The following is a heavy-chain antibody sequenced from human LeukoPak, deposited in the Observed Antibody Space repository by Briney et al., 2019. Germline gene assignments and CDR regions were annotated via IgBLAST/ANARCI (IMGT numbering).Heavy chain of an antibody. D-gene: IGHD2-2*01. CDR3: ARHEKGTCSSPRCYTDS. CDR1: GASISSSNYY. Sequence: PSETLSLTCTVSGASISSSNYYWGWIRQPPGKGLEWIGSIYYSGTSYYNSSLKSRVTMSVDTSKNQFSLQLNSVTAADTAVYYCARHEKGTCSSPRCYTDSWGHGTLVTVSS. CDR2: IYYSGTS. V-gene: IGHV4-39*01. J-gene: IGHJ5*01.